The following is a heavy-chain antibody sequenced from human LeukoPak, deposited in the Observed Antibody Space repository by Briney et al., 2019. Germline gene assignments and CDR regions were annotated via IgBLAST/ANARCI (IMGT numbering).Heavy chain of an antibody. D-gene: IGHD3-22*01. CDR1: GFSFSSYE. CDR2: ISSGGNTK. CDR3: ATHSGESRGYGQ. J-gene: IGHJ1*01. V-gene: IGHV3-48*03. Sequence: PGGSLKLSCAASGFSFSSYEMNWVRQAPGKGLEWVSHISSGGNTKYYVDSVRGRFSISRDNSKNTLYLQINSLRAEDTAVYYCATHSGESRGYGQGALDTLVTVSS.